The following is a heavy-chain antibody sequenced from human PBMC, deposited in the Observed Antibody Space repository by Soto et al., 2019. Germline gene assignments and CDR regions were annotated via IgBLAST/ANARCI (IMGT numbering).Heavy chain of an antibody. Sequence: GESLKISCAASGFTFSSYWMSWVRQAPGKGLEWVANIKQDGSEKYYVDSVKGRFTISRDNAKNSLYLQMNSLRAEDTAVYYCARRGYFWSGYYNFDYWGQGTLVTVSS. V-gene: IGHV3-7*05. D-gene: IGHD3-3*01. CDR1: GFTFSSYW. J-gene: IGHJ4*02. CDR3: ARRGYFWSGYYNFDY. CDR2: IKQDGSEK.